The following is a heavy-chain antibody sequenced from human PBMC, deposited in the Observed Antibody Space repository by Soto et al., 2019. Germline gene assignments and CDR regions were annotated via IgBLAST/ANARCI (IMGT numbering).Heavy chain of an antibody. J-gene: IGHJ6*02. D-gene: IGHD3-3*01. V-gene: IGHV6-1*01. Sequence: QTLSLTCAISGDSVSSNSAAWNWIRQSPSRGLEWLGRTYYRSKWYNDYVVSVKSRITINPDTSKNQFSLQLNSVTPEDTAVYYCAKTYDFWTGSGGMDVWGQGTTVTVSS. CDR3: AKTYDFWTGSGGMDV. CDR2: TYYRSKWYN. CDR1: GDSVSSNSAA.